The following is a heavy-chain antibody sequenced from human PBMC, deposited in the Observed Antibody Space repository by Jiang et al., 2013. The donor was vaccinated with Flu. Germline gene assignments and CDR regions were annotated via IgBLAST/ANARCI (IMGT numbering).Heavy chain of an antibody. Sequence: GAEVKKPGASVKLSCKASGFVFSGYWMHWVRQAPGQGLEWMGMIDPRGTTTFYAHNFQGRVTVTRDASTSTVYMEVSGLRSDDTAVYFCARDNSDRTSLEFWWFDPWGQGTLVTVSS. J-gene: IGHJ5*02. CDR1: GFVFSGYW. V-gene: IGHV1-46*01. CDR3: ARDNSDRTSLEFWWFDP. CDR2: IDPRGTTT. D-gene: IGHD3-3*01.